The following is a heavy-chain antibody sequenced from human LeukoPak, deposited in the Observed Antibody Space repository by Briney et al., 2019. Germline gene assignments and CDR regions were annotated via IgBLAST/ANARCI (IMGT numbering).Heavy chain of an antibody. Sequence: GRSLRLSCAASGFTFSSYWMSWVRQAPGKGLEWVANIKQDGSEKYYVDSVKGRFTISRDNAKNSLYLQMNSLRAEDTAVYYCARWENGDYGGFDYWGQGTLVTVSS. CDR3: ARWENGDYGGFDY. J-gene: IGHJ4*02. V-gene: IGHV3-7*01. CDR2: IKQDGSEK. D-gene: IGHD4-17*01. CDR1: GFTFSSYW.